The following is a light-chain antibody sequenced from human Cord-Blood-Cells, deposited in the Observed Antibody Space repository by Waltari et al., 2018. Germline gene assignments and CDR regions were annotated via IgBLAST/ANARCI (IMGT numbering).Light chain of an antibody. V-gene: IGLV3-25*03. CDR3: QSADSSGTYVV. CDR2: KDR. CDR1: ALPTQS. Sequence: SYELTQPPSVSVSPGQTARITCSGDALPTQSAYWYQQKPGQAPVLVIYKDRERPSGIPERISGSSSGTTGTLTISGVQAEDEADYDCQSADSSGTYVVFGGGTKLTVL. J-gene: IGLJ2*01.